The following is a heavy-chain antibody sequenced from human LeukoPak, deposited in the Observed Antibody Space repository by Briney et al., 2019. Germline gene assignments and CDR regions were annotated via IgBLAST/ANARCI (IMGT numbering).Heavy chain of an antibody. CDR3: ARVLLASNGDQYWYYDL. D-gene: IGHD4-17*01. CDR2: IYSAGNT. Sequence: GGSLRLSCVGSGFTVSSNYMNWVRQAPGRGLEWVSVIYSAGNTFYADSVKGRFTMSRDSSKNTLYLQMNSPRAEDTAVYYCARVLLASNGDQYWYYDLWGRGTLVTVSS. J-gene: IGHJ2*01. V-gene: IGHV3-53*01. CDR1: GFTVSSNY.